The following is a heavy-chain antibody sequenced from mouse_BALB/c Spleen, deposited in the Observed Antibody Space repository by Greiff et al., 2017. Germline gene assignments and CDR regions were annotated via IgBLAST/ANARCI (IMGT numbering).Heavy chain of an antibody. D-gene: IGHD2-4*01. V-gene: IGHV1-54*01. CDR2: INPGSGGT. J-gene: IGHJ3*01. Sequence: VQLQQSGAELVRPGTSVKVSCKASGYAFTNYLIEWVKQRPGQGLEWIGVINPGSGGTNYNEKFKGKATLTADKSSSTAYMQLSSLTSDDSAVYFGARSRYDYDGSFAYWGQGTLVTVSA. CDR1: GYAFTNYL. CDR3: ARSRYDYDGSFAY.